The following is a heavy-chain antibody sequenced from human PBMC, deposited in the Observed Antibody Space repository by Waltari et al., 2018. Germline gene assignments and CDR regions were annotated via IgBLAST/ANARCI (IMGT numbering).Heavy chain of an antibody. CDR3: ARELYRALGDS. D-gene: IGHD3-16*02. J-gene: IGHJ5*01. Sequence: EVQLVESGGGVVKTGGSLRLSCAASGFTYIDYTMNWVRQAPGKGLEGVSSISSNSLYKYYADSVSGRFTISRDQVKNSIFLQMNSLRAEDTAVYYCARELYRALGDSWGQGSQVTVSS. CDR1: GFTYIDYT. V-gene: IGHV3-21*01. CDR2: ISSNSLYK.